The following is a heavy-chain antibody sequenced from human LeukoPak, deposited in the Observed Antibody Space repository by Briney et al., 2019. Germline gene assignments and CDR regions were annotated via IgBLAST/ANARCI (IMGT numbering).Heavy chain of an antibody. CDR3: ARGYDSSGYYWRGVGY. V-gene: IGHV3-11*01. CDR2: ISSSGSTI. Sequence: GGSLRLSCAASGFTFSDYYMSWIRQAPGKGLEWVSYISSSGSTIYYADSVKGRFTISRDNAKNSLYLQMNSPRAEDTAVYYCARGYDSSGYYWRGVGYWGQGTLVTVSS. CDR1: GFTFSDYY. J-gene: IGHJ4*02. D-gene: IGHD3-22*01.